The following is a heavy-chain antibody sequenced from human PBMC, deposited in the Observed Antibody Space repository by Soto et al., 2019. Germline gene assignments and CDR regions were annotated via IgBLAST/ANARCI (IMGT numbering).Heavy chain of an antibody. V-gene: IGHV1-69*12. CDR2: IIPIFRTA. Sequence: QVQLVQSGAEVKKPGSSVKVSCKASGGTFSSYAISWVRQAPGQGLEWMGGIIPIFRTADYAQKFQGRVTITADASTSTAYMEVSSLRSEDTAVYYCATHTVVTPGNYYYGMDVWGQGTTVTVSS. CDR3: ATHTVVTPGNYYYGMDV. J-gene: IGHJ6*02. CDR1: GGTFSSYA. D-gene: IGHD2-21*02.